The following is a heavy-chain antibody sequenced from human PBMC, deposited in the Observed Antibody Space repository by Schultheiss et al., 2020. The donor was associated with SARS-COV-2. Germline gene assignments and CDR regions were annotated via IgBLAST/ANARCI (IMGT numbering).Heavy chain of an antibody. CDR3: ARITRVTRARYNWFDP. CDR1: GGSVSSGSYY. J-gene: IGHJ5*02. CDR2: IYYSGST. V-gene: IGHV4-61*01. Sequence: GSLRLSCTVSGGSVSSGSYYWSWIRQPPGKGLEWIGYIYYSGSTNYNPSLKSRVTISVDTSKNQFSLKLSSVTAADTAVYYCARITRVTRARYNWFDPWGQGTLVTVSS. D-gene: IGHD1-20*01.